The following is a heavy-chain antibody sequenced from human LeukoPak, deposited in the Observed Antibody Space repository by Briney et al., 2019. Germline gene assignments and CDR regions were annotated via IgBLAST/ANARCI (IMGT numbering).Heavy chain of an antibody. Sequence: PGGSLRLSCAASGFTFSAYWMHWVRQAPGKGLVWVSRVKYDGSTTTYADSVKGRFTISRDNAKNILYLQMNSLRVEDTAVYYCARDLDWLLFDYLGQGTLVTVSS. CDR1: GFTFSAYW. CDR3: ARDLDWLLFDY. V-gene: IGHV3-74*01. J-gene: IGHJ4*02. CDR2: VKYDGSTT. D-gene: IGHD3-9*01.